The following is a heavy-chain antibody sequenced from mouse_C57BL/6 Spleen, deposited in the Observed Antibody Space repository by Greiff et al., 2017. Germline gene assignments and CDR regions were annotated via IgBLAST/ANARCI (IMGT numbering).Heavy chain of an antibody. CDR2: TNPNNGGT. CDR3: ARSGGYYGRPDY. V-gene: IGHV1-22*01. CDR1: GYTFTDYN. Sequence: VQLQQSGPELVKPGASVKMSCKASGYTFTDYNMHWVKQSHGKSLEWIGNTNPNNGGTSYNQKFKGKATLTVNKTTSTAYMELRSLTSEDSAFYYCARSGGYYGRPDYWGQGTTLTVSS. J-gene: IGHJ2*01. D-gene: IGHD1-1*01.